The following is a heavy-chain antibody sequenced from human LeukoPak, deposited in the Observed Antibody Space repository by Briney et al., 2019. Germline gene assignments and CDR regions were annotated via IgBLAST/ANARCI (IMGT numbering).Heavy chain of an antibody. Sequence: ASVKVSCKASGYIFTVYYIHWVRQASGQGLEWMGRINPNSGGTNYAQTFQGRVTMTRDTPISTAYMELSRLRSDDTAVYYCARDYCSGGSCYYFDYWGQGTRVTVSS. CDR1: GYIFTVYY. J-gene: IGHJ4*02. CDR3: ARDYCSGGSCYYFDY. CDR2: INPNSGGT. D-gene: IGHD2-15*01. V-gene: IGHV1-2*06.